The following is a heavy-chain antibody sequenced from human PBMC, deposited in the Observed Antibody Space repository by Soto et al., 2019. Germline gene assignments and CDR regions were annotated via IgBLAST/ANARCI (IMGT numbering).Heavy chain of an antibody. CDR3: AREEAETVVAFDI. CDR1: GGSISSGGYY. V-gene: IGHV4-31*03. D-gene: IGHD2-15*01. J-gene: IGHJ3*02. Sequence: SETLSLTCTVSGGSISSGGYYWSWIRQHPGKGLEWIGYIYYSGSTYYNPSLKSRVTISVDTSKNQFSLKLSSVTAADTAVYYCAREEAETVVAFDIWGQGTMVTVSS. CDR2: IYYSGST.